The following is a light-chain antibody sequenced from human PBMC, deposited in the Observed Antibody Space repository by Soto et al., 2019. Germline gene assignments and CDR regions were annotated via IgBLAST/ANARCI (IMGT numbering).Light chain of an antibody. CDR2: GAS. CDR3: QQYNNWPLT. V-gene: IGKV3-15*01. CDR1: QSVSSN. J-gene: IGKJ4*01. Sequence: EIVMTQSPATLSVSPGKRATLPCRASQSVSSNLAWYQQKPGQAPRLLPYGASTRATGIPDRCSGSGSGTDLTLTIIGLQSEDFAVYYWQQYNNWPLTFGGGTKVEIK.